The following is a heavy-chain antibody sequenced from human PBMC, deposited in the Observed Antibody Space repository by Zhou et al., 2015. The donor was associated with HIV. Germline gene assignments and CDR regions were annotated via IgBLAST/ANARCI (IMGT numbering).Heavy chain of an antibody. CDR1: GGTFSSYA. D-gene: IGHD3-10*01. CDR2: IIPIFGTA. J-gene: IGHJ4*02. CDR3: ARSEITMVQGVIIRKDYYFDY. V-gene: IGHV1-69*01. Sequence: QVQLVQSGAEVKKPGSSVKVSCKASGGTFSSYAISWVRQAPGQGLEWMGGIIPIFGTANYAQKFQGRVTITADESTSTAYMELSSLRSEDTAVYYCARSEITMVQGVIIRKDYYFDYWGQGTLVTVSS.